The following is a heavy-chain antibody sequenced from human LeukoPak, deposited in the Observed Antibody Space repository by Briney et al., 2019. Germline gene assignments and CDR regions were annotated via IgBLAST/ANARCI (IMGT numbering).Heavy chain of an antibody. V-gene: IGHV3-33*01. Sequence: GGSLRLSCAASGFTFSGFGMHWVRQAPGEGLEWVAFIWFDGSYKYYADSVKGRFTISRDNSQNTLHLQMNSVRAGDTAVYYCARGTDSYYFDYWGQGTLVTVSS. CDR1: GFTFSGFG. J-gene: IGHJ4*02. CDR3: ARGTDSYYFDY. CDR2: IWFDGSYK. D-gene: IGHD1-1*01.